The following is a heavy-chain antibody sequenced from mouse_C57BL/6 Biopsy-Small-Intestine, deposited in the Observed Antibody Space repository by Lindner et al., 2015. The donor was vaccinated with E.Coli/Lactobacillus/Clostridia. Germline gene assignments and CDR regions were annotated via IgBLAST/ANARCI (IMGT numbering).Heavy chain of an antibody. V-gene: IGHV1S12*01. CDR1: GYTITGYY. J-gene: IGHJ4*01. D-gene: IGHD4-1*02. CDR3: ARDSADRKGYNWLDP. Sequence: SVKVSCKASGYTITGYYLHWVRQAPGQGLEWMGIISPSDDSTTYAQKLKGRVTMTTDTSTNTVHMELSSLTSEDTALYYCARDSADRKGYNWLDPWGQGTPVTVSA. CDR2: ISPSDDST.